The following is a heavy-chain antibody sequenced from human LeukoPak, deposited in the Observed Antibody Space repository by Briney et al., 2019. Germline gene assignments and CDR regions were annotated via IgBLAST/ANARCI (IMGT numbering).Heavy chain of an antibody. CDR2: ISPHKGNT. V-gene: IGHV1-18*01. CDR3: ARDQQQGDHYSFYYMDF. D-gene: IGHD1/OR15-1a*01. CDR1: VYSFSNHG. J-gene: IGHJ6*03. Sequence: ASVTVSCKGSVYSFSNHGITWVRQAPGQGLEWIGWISPHKGNTNYQQRLQGRLIMTTDASKSTAYMELRDLRSDDTAIYYCARDQQQGDHYSFYYMDFWGEGTTVIVSS.